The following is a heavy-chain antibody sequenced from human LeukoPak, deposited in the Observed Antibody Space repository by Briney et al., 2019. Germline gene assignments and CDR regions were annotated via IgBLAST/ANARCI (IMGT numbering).Heavy chain of an antibody. CDR1: GVSISSSYSY. J-gene: IGHJ5*02. V-gene: IGHV4-39*01. Sequence: SETLSLTCTVSGVSISSSYSYWGWIRQPPGMGLEWIGSIYYTGNTYYNASLKSQVSISIDTSKNQFSLKLSSVTAADTAVYYCARHRGLVYGSGSYSNWFDPWGQGTLVTVSS. D-gene: IGHD3-10*01. CDR3: ARHRGLVYGSGSYSNWFDP. CDR2: IYYTGNT.